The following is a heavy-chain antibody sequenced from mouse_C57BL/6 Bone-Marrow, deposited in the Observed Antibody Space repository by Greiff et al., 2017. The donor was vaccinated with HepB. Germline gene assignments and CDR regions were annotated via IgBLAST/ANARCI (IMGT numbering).Heavy chain of an antibody. CDR2: IYPGDGDT. J-gene: IGHJ3*01. CDR3: ARCDHYYGSSYPAWFAY. V-gene: IGHV1-82*01. CDR1: GYAFSSSW. Sequence: VQLQESGPELVKPGASVKISCKASGYAFSSSWMNWVKQRPGKGLEWIGRIYPGDGDTNYNGKFKGKATLTADKSSSTAYMQLSSLTSEDSAVYFCARCDHYYGSSYPAWFAYWGQGTLVTVSA. D-gene: IGHD1-1*01.